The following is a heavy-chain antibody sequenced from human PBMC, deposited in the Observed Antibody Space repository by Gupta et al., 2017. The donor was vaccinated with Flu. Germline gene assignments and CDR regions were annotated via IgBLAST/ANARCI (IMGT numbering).Heavy chain of an antibody. Sequence: QVQLQQWGAGLLKPSEPLSLTCAVFGGSFIDYYWRWLRQPPGKVLEWIGEINHSGSTNYNPALKSRVTISVDTSKNQFSLKLSSVTAADTAVYYWARVTGPQGSSSWYNDWGQGTLVTDSS. CDR1: GGSFIDYY. CDR2: INHSGST. J-gene: IGHJ4*02. V-gene: IGHV4-34*01. CDR3: ARVTGPQGSSSWYND. D-gene: IGHD6-13*01.